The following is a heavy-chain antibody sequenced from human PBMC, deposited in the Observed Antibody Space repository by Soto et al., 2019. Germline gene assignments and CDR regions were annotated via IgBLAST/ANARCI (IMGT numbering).Heavy chain of an antibody. D-gene: IGHD6-19*01. CDR2: IYHSGST. V-gene: IGHV4-4*02. CDR3: ARREGARQQWLVGLGAFDI. CDR1: GDSISSTFW. J-gene: IGHJ3*02. Sequence: PSETLSLTCAVSGDSISSTFWWTWVRQPPGKGLEWIGDIYHSGSTSYNPSLKSRVTISVDKSKNQFSLKLSSVTAADTAVYYCARREGARQQWLVGLGAFDIWGQGTMVTVSS.